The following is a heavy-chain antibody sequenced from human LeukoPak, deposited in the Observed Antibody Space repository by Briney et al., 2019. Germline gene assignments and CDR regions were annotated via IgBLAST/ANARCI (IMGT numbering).Heavy chain of an antibody. V-gene: IGHV3-21*01. CDR1: GFTFSRYS. Sequence: GGSLRLSCAASGFTFSRYSMNWVRQAPGKGLEWVASITSSGKYIYYADSVEGQFTISRDNGENSLYLQMNSLRPDDTAVYYCANMWGSPDAFDIWGQGTMVTVSS. CDR2: ITSSGKYI. CDR3: ANMWGSPDAFDI. D-gene: IGHD1-26*01. J-gene: IGHJ3*02.